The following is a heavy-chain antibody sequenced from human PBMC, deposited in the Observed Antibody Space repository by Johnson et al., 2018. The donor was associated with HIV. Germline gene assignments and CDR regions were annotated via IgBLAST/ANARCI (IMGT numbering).Heavy chain of an antibody. CDR2: ISGTGGST. J-gene: IGHJ3*02. CDR1: GFTFSSYA. Sequence: EVQLVESGGGLVQPGGSLRLSCAASGFTFSSYAMSWVRQAPWKGLEWVSAISGTGGSTYYADSVKGRFTISRDNSKNTLYLQMNSLRAEDTAVYYCAKGRITMVQGVPLDAFDIWGQGTMVTVSS. V-gene: IGHV3-23*04. CDR3: AKGRITMVQGVPLDAFDI. D-gene: IGHD3-10*01.